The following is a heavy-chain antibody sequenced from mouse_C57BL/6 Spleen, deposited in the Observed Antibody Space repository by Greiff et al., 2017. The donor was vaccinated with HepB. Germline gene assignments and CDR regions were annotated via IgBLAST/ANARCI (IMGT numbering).Heavy chain of an antibody. CDR1: GFTFSSYA. V-gene: IGHV5-9-1*02. Sequence: DVMLVESGEGLVKPGGSLKLSCAASGFTFSSYAMSWVRQTPEKRLEWVAYISSGGDYIYYADTVKGRFTISRDNARNTLYLQMSSLKSEDTAMYYCTRGRGGSSLLYWYFDVWGTGTTVTVSS. CDR2: ISSGGDYI. J-gene: IGHJ1*03. CDR3: TRGRGGSSLLYWYFDV. D-gene: IGHD1-1*01.